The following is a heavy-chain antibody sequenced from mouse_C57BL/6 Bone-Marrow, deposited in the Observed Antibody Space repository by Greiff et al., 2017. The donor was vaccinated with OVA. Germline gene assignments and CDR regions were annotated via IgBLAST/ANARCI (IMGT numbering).Heavy chain of an antibody. CDR2: IRNKANGYTT. V-gene: IGHV7-3*01. J-gene: IGHJ2*01. Sequence: EVKLVESGGGLVQPGGSLSLSCAASGFTFTDYYMSWVRQPPGKALEWLGFIRNKANGYTTEYSASVKGRFTISRDNSQSILYLQMNALRAEDSATYYSARSFLWNYGYFDYWGQGTTLTVSS. CDR1: GFTFTDYY. CDR3: ARSFLWNYGYFDY. D-gene: IGHD1-1*01.